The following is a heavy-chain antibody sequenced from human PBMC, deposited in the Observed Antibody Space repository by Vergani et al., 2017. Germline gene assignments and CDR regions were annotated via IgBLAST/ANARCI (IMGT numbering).Heavy chain of an antibody. Sequence: QVQLVESGGGVVQPGRSLRLSCAASGFTFSSYAMHWVRQAPGKGLEWVAVISYDGSNKYYADSVKGRFTISRDNSKNTLYLQMNSLRAADTAVYYCARGPISRVRFLEWLLIYWGQGTLVTVSS. D-gene: IGHD3-3*01. J-gene: IGHJ4*02. CDR3: ARGPISRVRFLEWLLIY. CDR1: GFTFSSYA. V-gene: IGHV3-30-3*01. CDR2: ISYDGSNK.